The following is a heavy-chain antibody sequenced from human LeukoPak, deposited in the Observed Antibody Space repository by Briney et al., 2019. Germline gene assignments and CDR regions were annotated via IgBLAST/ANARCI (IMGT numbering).Heavy chain of an antibody. V-gene: IGHV3-53*05. CDR2: IYSGGST. D-gene: IGHD2-2*02. CDR3: AKYGAYCSSTSCYRGYYYYYMDV. J-gene: IGHJ6*03. Sequence: GGSLRLSCAASGFTVSSNYMRWVRQAPGKGLEWVSVIYSGGSTYYADSVKGRFTSSRDNSKNTLYLQMNRLRAEDTAVYYCAKYGAYCSSTSCYRGYYYYYMDVWGKGTTVTVSS. CDR1: GFTVSSNY.